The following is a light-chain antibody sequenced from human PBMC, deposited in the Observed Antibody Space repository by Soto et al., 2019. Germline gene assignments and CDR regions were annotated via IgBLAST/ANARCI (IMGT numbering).Light chain of an antibody. CDR2: DVS. Sequence: QSVLTQPRSVSGSPGQSVTISCTGTSSDIGDYDSVSWYQQHPGKAPKLMIYDVSKRPSGVPDRFSGSKSGNTASLTISGLQDEDEADYYCCSYAGNYYVFGTGTKVTVL. CDR3: CSYAGNYYV. J-gene: IGLJ1*01. V-gene: IGLV2-11*01. CDR1: SSDIGDYDS.